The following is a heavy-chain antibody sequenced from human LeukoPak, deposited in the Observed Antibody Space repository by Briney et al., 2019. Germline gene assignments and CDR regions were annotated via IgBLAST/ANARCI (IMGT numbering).Heavy chain of an antibody. CDR3: ARDLDGTTMDY. Sequence: SVKVSCKASGGTFSSYAISWVRQAPGQGLEWMGRIIPILGIANYAQKFQGRVTITADKSTSTAYMELSSLRSEDTAVYYCARDLDGTTMDYWGQGTLVTVSS. V-gene: IGHV1-69*04. D-gene: IGHD4-17*01. CDR2: IIPILGIA. CDR1: GGTFSSYA. J-gene: IGHJ4*02.